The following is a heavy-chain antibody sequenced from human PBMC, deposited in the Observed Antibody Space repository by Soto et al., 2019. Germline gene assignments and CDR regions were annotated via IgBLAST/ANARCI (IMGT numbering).Heavy chain of an antibody. CDR1: GFTFSSYA. D-gene: IGHD2-21*01. CDR2: ITSNGGNT. V-gene: IGHV3-64*01. Sequence: EVQLVESGGGLVQPGGSLRLSCAASGFTFSSYAMHWVRQAPGKGLEYVSDITSNGGNTDYASSVKGRFTISRDNSKNTLYLQMGSLRAEDMAVNYCARRIPFGYGMDVWGQGTTVTVSS. CDR3: ARRIPFGYGMDV. J-gene: IGHJ6*02.